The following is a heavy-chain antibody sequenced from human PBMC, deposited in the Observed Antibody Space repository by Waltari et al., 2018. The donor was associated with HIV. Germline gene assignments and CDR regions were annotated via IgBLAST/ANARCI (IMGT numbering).Heavy chain of an antibody. CDR3: ARVGLRLDTAMVTGYFDY. V-gene: IGHV1-3*01. Sequence: QVQLVQSGAEVKKPGASVKVSCKASGYTFTSYAMHWVRQAPGQRLEWMGWINAGNGNTKYSQKFQGRVTITRDTSASTAYMELSSLRSEDTAVYYCARVGLRLDTAMVTGYFDYWGQGTLVTVSS. CDR1: GYTFTSYA. CDR2: INAGNGNT. J-gene: IGHJ4*02. D-gene: IGHD5-18*01.